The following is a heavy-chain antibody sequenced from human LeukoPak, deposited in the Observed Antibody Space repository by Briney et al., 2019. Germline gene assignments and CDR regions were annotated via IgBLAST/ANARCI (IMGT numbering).Heavy chain of an antibody. CDR2: IYAGGTT. CDR1: GFSVSSNF. Sequence: GGSLRLSCAASGFSVSSNFMSWVRQDPGRGLEWVSVIYAGGTTHYIDSVKGRFTISRDNSNNTVFLQMNSLRGDDTAVYYCVREWANQRQRRDDWGQGTLVTLSS. D-gene: IGHD1-14*01. J-gene: IGHJ4*02. CDR3: VREWANQRQRRDD. V-gene: IGHV3-53*01.